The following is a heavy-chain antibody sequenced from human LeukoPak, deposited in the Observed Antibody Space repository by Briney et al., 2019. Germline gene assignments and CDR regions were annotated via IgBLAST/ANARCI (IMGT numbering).Heavy chain of an antibody. CDR3: AKVLVLVSANRYYFDY. D-gene: IGHD2-15*01. V-gene: IGHV3-23*01. Sequence: GGSLRLSCAASGFTFSSYAMSWVRQAPGKGLGWVSAISGSGGSTYYADSVKGRFTISRDNSKNTLYLQMNSLRAEDTAVYYCAKVLVLVSANRYYFDYWGQGTLVTVSS. J-gene: IGHJ4*02. CDR2: ISGSGGST. CDR1: GFTFSSYA.